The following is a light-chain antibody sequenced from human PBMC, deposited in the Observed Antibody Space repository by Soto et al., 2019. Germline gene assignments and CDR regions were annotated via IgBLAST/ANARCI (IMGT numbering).Light chain of an antibody. CDR1: QTVSYSY. CDR3: QHYGSSPWT. Sequence: ESVLTQSPGTLSLSPWEIATLSCRASQTVSYSYLAWYQQKPGQAPRLLIYGASNRATGIPDRFSGSGSGTDFTLTISRLEPEDFAVYYCQHYGSSPWTFGQGTKVDI. CDR2: GAS. V-gene: IGKV3-20*01. J-gene: IGKJ1*01.